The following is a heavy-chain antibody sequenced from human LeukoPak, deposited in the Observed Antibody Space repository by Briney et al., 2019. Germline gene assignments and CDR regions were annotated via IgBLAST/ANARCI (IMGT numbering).Heavy chain of an antibody. J-gene: IGHJ5*02. CDR2: ISAYNGNT. Sequence: ASVKVSCKASGYTFTGYYMHWVRQAPGQGLEWMGWISAYNGNTNYAQKLQGRVTMTTDTSTSTAYMELRSLRSDDTAVYYCARVEKGWFDPWGQGTLVTVSS. V-gene: IGHV1-18*04. CDR1: GYTFTGYY. CDR3: ARVEKGWFDP.